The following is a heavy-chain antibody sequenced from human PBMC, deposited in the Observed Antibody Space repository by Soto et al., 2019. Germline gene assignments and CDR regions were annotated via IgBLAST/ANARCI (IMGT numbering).Heavy chain of an antibody. Sequence: ETLSLTCAVSGGSISNNYWWSWVRQSPGKGLVWIGEISHRGTTNYNPSLKSRVTISLDKSKNQLSLKLNSVTAADTAMYYCARHGGYDLGIWGRGTMVTVS. V-gene: IGHV4-4*02. J-gene: IGHJ3*02. D-gene: IGHD5-12*01. CDR3: ARHGGYDLGI. CDR2: ISHRGTT. CDR1: GGSISNNYW.